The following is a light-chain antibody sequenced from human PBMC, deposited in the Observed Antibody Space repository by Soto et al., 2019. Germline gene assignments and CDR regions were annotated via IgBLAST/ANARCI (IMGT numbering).Light chain of an antibody. CDR3: QQTYSTPIT. V-gene: IGKV1-39*01. Sequence: DIQMTQSPSSLSASVGDRVTITCRASQTISSYLNWYQQRPGKAPNLLIYPSSSLQSGVPPRFSGSGSGTDFTLTISSLQPEDVATYYCQQTYSTPITFGQGTRLEIK. CDR1: QTISSY. J-gene: IGKJ5*01. CDR2: PSS.